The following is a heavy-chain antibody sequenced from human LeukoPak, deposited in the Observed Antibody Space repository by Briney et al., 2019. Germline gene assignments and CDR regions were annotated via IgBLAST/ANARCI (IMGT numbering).Heavy chain of an antibody. CDR1: GDSINNYY. Sequence: SETLSLTCTVSGDSINNYYWTWIRQPPGKGLEWIGYIYYSGSTNYNPSLKSRVTISVDTSKNQFSLKLSSVTAADTAVYYCARDKNYGDYGMDVWGQGTTVTVSS. CDR3: ARDKNYGDYGMDV. J-gene: IGHJ6*02. CDR2: IYYSGST. D-gene: IGHD4-17*01. V-gene: IGHV4-59*01.